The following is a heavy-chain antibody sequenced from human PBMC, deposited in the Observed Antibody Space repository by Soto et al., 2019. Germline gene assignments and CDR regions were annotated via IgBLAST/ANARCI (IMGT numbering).Heavy chain of an antibody. J-gene: IGHJ6*02. D-gene: IGHD6-19*01. CDR3: ARDGSSGWYYYYYYGMDV. V-gene: IGHV3-7*03. Sequence: GSLRLSCAASGFTFSSYWMSWVRQAPGKGLEWVANIKQDGSEKYYVDSVKGRFTISRDNAKNSLYLQMNSLRAEDTAVYYCARDGSSGWYYYYYYGMDVWGQGTTVTV. CDR1: GFTFSSYW. CDR2: IKQDGSEK.